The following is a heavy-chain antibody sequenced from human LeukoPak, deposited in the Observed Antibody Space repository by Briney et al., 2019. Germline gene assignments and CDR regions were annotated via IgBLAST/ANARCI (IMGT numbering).Heavy chain of an antibody. CDR1: GGSISSYY. V-gene: IGHV4-59*08. CDR2: IYYSGST. Sequence: SETLSLTCTVSGGSISSYYWSWIRQPPGKGLEWIGYIYYSGSTNYNPSLKRRVTISVDTSKNQFSLKLSSVTAADTAVYYCARHPKYSSSWYSFDYWGQGTLVTVSS. J-gene: IGHJ4*02. D-gene: IGHD6-13*01. CDR3: ARHPKYSSSWYSFDY.